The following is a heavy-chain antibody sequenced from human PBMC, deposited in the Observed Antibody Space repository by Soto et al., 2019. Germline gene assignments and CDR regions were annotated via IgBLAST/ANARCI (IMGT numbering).Heavy chain of an antibody. V-gene: IGHV3-30*03. CDR1: TVTINVHG. CDR2: ISNDGRAQ. J-gene: IGHJ5*01. CDR3: ARDIWSGDYKWFDS. D-gene: IGHD3-3*01. Sequence: GGSLRLSCTSSTVTINVHGIQWVRQAPGKGLEWVAFISNDGRAQYYADSVKGRFTISRDYSKNTVDLQMNSLRNEETAVYYCARDIWSGDYKWFDSWGPGTLVPSPQ.